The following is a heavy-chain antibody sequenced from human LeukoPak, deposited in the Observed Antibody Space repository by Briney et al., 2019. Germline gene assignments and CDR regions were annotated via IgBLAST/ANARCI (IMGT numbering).Heavy chain of an antibody. CDR1: GFTFSSYA. CDR3: ARDNYYDSSGYAI. J-gene: IGHJ4*02. CDR2: ISYDGSNK. D-gene: IGHD3-22*01. V-gene: IGHV3-30*04. Sequence: GRSLRLSCAASGFTFSSYAMHWVRQAPGKGLEWVAVISYDGSNKYYADSVKGRFTISRDNSKNTLYLQMNSLRAEDTAVYYCARDNYYDSSGYAIWGQGTLVTVSS.